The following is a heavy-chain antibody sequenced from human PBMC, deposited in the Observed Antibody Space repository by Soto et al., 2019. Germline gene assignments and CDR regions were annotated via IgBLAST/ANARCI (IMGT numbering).Heavy chain of an antibody. CDR2: ISGSGGST. D-gene: IGHD4-17*01. CDR1: GFTFSSYA. CDR3: AKALTTTVTTRHYYMDV. V-gene: IGHV3-23*01. J-gene: IGHJ6*03. Sequence: EVQLLESGGGLVQPGGSLRLSCAASGFTFSSYAMSWVHQAPGKGLEWVSAISGSGGSTYYADSVKGRFTISRDNSKNTLYLQMNSLRAEDTAVYYCAKALTTTVTTRHYYMDVWGKGTTVTVSS.